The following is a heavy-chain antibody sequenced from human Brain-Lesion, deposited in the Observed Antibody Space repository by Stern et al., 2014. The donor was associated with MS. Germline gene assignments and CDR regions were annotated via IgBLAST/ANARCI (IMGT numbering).Heavy chain of an antibody. D-gene: IGHD6-13*01. Sequence: DQLVESGPGLVKPSGTLSLTCAVSGGSISSSNWWSWVRQSPGKWLEWIGEGDHSGSTIYTPPLKSRAPVSVDKSKTRFPPTLGSVPAADPAVYFCARFPASRPHVFDSWGQGTLVTVSS. V-gene: IGHV4-4*02. CDR2: GDHSGST. J-gene: IGHJ4*02. CDR1: GGSISSSNW. CDR3: ARFPASRPHVFDS.